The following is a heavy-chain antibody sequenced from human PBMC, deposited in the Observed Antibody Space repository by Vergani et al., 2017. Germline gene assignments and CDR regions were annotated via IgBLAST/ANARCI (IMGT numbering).Heavy chain of an antibody. Sequence: VQLVESGGGLVQPGGSLRLSCTASGFPFSNYWMQWVRPAPGKGLMWVSRINSDGDSTSYADSVKGRFTISRDNAKKALYLQMDSLRAEDTAVYYCARNGWELLDYFYYMDVWGKGTTVTVSS. V-gene: IGHV3-74*01. J-gene: IGHJ6*03. D-gene: IGHD2-15*01. CDR3: ARNGWELLDYFYYMDV. CDR2: INSDGDST. CDR1: GFPFSNYW.